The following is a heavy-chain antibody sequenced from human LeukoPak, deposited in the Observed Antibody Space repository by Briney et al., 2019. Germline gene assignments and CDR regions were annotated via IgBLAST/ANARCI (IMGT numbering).Heavy chain of an antibody. Sequence: SETLSLTCTVSGGSISSSSYYWGWIRQPPGKGLEWIGSIYYSGSTYYNPSLKSRVTISVDTSKNQFSLKLGSVTAADTAVYYCARRSLYYDSSGYYYYFDYWGQGTLVTVSS. D-gene: IGHD3-22*01. CDR2: IYYSGST. J-gene: IGHJ4*02. CDR1: GGSISSSSYY. CDR3: ARRSLYYDSSGYYYYFDY. V-gene: IGHV4-39*01.